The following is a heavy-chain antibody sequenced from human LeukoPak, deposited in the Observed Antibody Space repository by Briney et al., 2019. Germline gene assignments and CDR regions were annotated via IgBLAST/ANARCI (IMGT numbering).Heavy chain of an antibody. J-gene: IGHJ4*02. Sequence: GGSLRLSCAASGFTFSSYEMNWVRQAPGKGLEWVSSISSSSSYIYYADSVKGRFTISRDNAKNSLYLQMNSLRAEDTAVYYCARVRGYSYGPLDYWGQGTLVTVSS. D-gene: IGHD5-18*01. V-gene: IGHV3-21*01. CDR3: ARVRGYSYGPLDY. CDR2: ISSSSSYI. CDR1: GFTFSSYE.